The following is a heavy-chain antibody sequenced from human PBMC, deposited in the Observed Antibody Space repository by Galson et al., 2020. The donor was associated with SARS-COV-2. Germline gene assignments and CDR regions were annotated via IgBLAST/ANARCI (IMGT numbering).Heavy chain of an antibody. CDR3: ATPYDSSTYPNY. CDR1: GILFSSYA. CDR2: ITGSGYST. J-gene: IGHJ4*02. D-gene: IGHD3-22*01. Sequence: GESLQISCAASGILFSSYAVSWVRQAPGQGLEWVSVITGSGYSTYYADSVKGRFTVSRDNSKNRAYLQMNSLRAEDTAVYYCATPYDSSTYPNYCGQGTLVTVSS. V-gene: IGHV3-23*01.